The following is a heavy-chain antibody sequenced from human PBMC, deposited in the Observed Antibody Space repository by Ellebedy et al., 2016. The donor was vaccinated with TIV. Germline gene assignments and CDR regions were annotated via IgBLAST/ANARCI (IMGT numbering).Heavy chain of an antibody. CDR2: IYNTGSDQ. CDR1: GFSFLGYW. V-gene: IGHV3-7*01. Sequence: PGGSLRLSCAASGFSFLGYWMSWVLQAPGKGLEWVANIYNTGSDQYYVDSVKGRFTISRDNANKSLFLQMNNLRVEDTAVYYCARRGSYGDYAVQINSWFDTWGRGTLVTVSS. CDR3: ARRGSYGDYAVQINSWFDT. J-gene: IGHJ5*02. D-gene: IGHD4-17*01.